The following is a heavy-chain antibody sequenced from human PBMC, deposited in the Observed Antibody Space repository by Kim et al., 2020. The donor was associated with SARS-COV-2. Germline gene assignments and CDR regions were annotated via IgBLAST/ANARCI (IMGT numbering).Heavy chain of an antibody. CDR1: GGSISSYY. J-gene: IGHJ5*02. CDR3: ARRGPNYYDSSGYYPDGVWFDP. V-gene: IGHV4-59*13. Sequence: SETLSLTCTVSGGSISSYYWSWIRQPPGKGLEWIGYIYYSGSTNYNPSLKSRVTISVDTSKNQFSLKLSSVTAADTAVYYCARRGPNYYDSSGYYPDGVWFDPWGQGTLVTVSS. CDR2: IYYSGST. D-gene: IGHD3-22*01.